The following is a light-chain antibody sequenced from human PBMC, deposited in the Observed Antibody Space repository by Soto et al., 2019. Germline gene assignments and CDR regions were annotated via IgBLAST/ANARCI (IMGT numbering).Light chain of an antibody. CDR2: GVS. Sequence: DIVLKQCPGAQPLSIGARATLSCRSSQSVRSDLAWFRQKTGKAPRLLIWGVSNRATGIPDRYSGSGSGTDFTLTISRLEPEDFVPYYCFLDVSSPPAFGQGTKVDIK. V-gene: IGKV3-20*01. CDR1: QSVRSD. J-gene: IGKJ1*01. CDR3: FLDVSSPPA.